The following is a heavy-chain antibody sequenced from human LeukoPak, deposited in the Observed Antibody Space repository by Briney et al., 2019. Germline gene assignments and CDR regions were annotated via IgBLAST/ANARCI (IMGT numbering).Heavy chain of an antibody. CDR2: IYADGYT. CDR3: ARDRRGEKDFDV. Sequence: PGGSLRLSCAASGIGVSNDYMGWVRQAPGKGLEWVSAIYADGYTRDAASVKGRFSISRHNSKNTVYLQMDNLRPEDTAVYYCARDRRGEKDFDVWGPGTMVTVSS. J-gene: IGHJ3*01. CDR1: GIGVSNDY. V-gene: IGHV3-53*04.